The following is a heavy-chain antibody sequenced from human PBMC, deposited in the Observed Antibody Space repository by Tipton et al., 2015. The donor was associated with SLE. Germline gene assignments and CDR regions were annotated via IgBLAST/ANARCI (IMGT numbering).Heavy chain of an antibody. CDR3: ATAAGLLDAFDI. CDR2: ISYDGSNK. V-gene: IGHV3-30*04. Sequence: SLRLSCAASGFTFSSYALHWVRQAPCKGLEWVAVISYDGSNKYYADSVKGRFTISRDNSKNTLYLQMNSLRAEDTAVYYCATAAGLLDAFDIWGQGTMVTVSS. CDR1: GFTFSSYA. J-gene: IGHJ3*02. D-gene: IGHD6-13*01.